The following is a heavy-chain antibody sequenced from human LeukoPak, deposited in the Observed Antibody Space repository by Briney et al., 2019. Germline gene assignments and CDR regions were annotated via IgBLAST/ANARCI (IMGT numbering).Heavy chain of an antibody. J-gene: IGHJ4*02. D-gene: IGHD3-10*01. CDR1: GYTFTSYY. V-gene: IGHV1-46*01. CDR3: ARDSPLLWFGDHEFDY. CDR2: INPSGGST. Sequence: ASVKVSCKASGYTFTSYYMHWVRQAPGQGLEWMGIINPSGGSTSYAQKFQGRVTMTRDTSISTAYMELSRLRSDDTAVYYCARDSPLLWFGDHEFDYWGQGTLVTVPS.